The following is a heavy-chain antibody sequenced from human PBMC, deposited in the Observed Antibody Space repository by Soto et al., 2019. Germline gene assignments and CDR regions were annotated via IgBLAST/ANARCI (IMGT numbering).Heavy chain of an antibody. CDR2: INSDGRST. J-gene: IGHJ4*02. CDR3: AADSKYDRSVAGDF. CDR1: GFTFSSYW. V-gene: IGHV3-74*01. Sequence: PGGSLRLSCAASGFTFSSYWMHCVRQAPGKGLVWVSRINSDGRSTTYADSVKGRLTISRDNAKNTLYLQMNSLRAEDTAVYYCAADSKYDRSVAGDFRGQGNQVT. D-gene: IGHD3-22*01.